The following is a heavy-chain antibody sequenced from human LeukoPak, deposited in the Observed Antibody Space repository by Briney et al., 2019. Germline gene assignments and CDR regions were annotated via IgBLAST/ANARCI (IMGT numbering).Heavy chain of an antibody. CDR3: ARSGSSLRALYYYYYYMDV. J-gene: IGHJ6*03. CDR2: INPSGGST. D-gene: IGHD6-6*01. V-gene: IGHV1-46*01. Sequence: GASVKVSCKASGYTFTSYYMHWVRQAPGQGLEWMGIINPSGGSTSYAQKFQGRVTMTRDMSTRTVYMELSSLRSEDTAVYYCARSGSSLRALYYYYYYMDVWGKGTTVTVSS. CDR1: GYTFTSYY.